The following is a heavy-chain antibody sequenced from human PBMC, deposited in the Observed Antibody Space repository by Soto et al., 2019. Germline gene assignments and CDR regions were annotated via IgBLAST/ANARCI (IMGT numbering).Heavy chain of an antibody. J-gene: IGHJ5*02. CDR1: GGSISSGGYY. D-gene: IGHD3-3*01. CDR3: ARDRRDWSGYNNWFDP. V-gene: IGHV4-61*08. CDR2: IYYSGST. Sequence: PSETLSLTCTVSGGSISSGGYYWSWIRQPPGKGLEWIGYIYYSGSTNYNPSLKSRVTISVDTSKNQFSLKLSSVTAADTAVYYCARDRRDWSGYNNWFDPWGKGTLVTVSS.